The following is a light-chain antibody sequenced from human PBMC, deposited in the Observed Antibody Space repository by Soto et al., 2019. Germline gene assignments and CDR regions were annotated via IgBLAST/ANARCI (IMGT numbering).Light chain of an antibody. CDR1: QGIRNE. V-gene: IGKV1-6*01. CDR3: LQDHNSPFT. Sequence: AIQMTQSPSSLSASVGDRVTITCRASQGIRNELSWYQQKPGKAPKLLIYAASSLQSGVPSRFSGSGSGTHFTLTISSLQPEDFATYYCLQDHNSPFTFGPGTKVDI. J-gene: IGKJ3*01. CDR2: AAS.